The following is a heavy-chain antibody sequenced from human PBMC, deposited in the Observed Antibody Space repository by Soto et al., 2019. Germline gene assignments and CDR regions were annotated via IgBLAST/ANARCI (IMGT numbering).Heavy chain of an antibody. CDR2: ISGGGGNT. V-gene: IGHV3-23*01. J-gene: IGHJ5*02. Sequence: EVQLLESGGGLVQPGGSLRLSCAASGFTFSSYAMRWVRQTRGKGLEGESGISGGGGNTYYADSVTGRFTISRDNSRNTLYLQMNSLRAADTAIYYCAKDRGAGGRFSGIAVAGIPSWGQGTLVTVSS. D-gene: IGHD6-19*01. CDR3: AKDRGAGGRFSGIAVAGIPS. CDR1: GFTFSSYA.